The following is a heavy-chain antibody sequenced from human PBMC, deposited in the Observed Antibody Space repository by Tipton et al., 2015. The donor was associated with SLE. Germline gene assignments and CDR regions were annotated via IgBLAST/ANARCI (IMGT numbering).Heavy chain of an antibody. CDR2: ISGSGGST. D-gene: IGHD3-10*01. J-gene: IGHJ4*02. V-gene: IGHV3-23*01. CDR1: GFTFSSYG. CDR3: ARFYGSGH. Sequence: SGFTFSSYGMHWVRQAPGKGLGWVSAISGSGGSTYYADSVKGRFTISRDNSKNTLYLQMNSLRAEDTAVYYCARFYGSGHWGQGILVTVSS.